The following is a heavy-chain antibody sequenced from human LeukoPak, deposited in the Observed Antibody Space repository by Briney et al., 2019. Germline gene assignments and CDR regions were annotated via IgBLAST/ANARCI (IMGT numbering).Heavy chain of an antibody. CDR2: IIPILGIA. J-gene: IGHJ6*02. D-gene: IGHD2-2*02. CDR3: ASVCSSTSCYIRGYYYYGMDV. Sequence: ASVKVFCKASGYTFTSYDINWVRQATGQGLEWMGRIIPILGIANYAQKFQGRVTITADKSTSTAYMELSSLRSEDTAVYYCASVCSSTSCYIRGYYYYGMDVWGQGTTVTVSS. V-gene: IGHV1-69*04. CDR1: GYTFTSYD.